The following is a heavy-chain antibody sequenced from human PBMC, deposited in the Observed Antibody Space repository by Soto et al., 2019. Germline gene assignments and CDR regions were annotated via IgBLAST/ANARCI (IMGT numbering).Heavy chain of an antibody. CDR1: GFTFSRYD. CDR3: VRSGYSYGYGWYFDL. CDR2: IATTGDT. Sequence: GGSLRLSCAASGFTFSRYDMDWVRQAAGKGLEWVSGIATTGDTFYSGSVKGRFTVSRENARNSLFLRMNRLRAGDTAVYYCVRSGYSYGYGWYFDLWGRGTLVTVSS. J-gene: IGHJ2*01. V-gene: IGHV3-13*01. D-gene: IGHD5-18*01.